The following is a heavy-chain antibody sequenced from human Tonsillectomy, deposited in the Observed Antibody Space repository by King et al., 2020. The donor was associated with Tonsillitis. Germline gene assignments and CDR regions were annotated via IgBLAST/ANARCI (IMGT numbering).Heavy chain of an antibody. CDR1: GYRFSNYW. D-gene: IGHD3-10*01. Sequence: VQLVQSGAEVKKPGESLTISCKDSGYRFSNYWITWVRQMPRKGLEWMGRIDLSDSYINYNPSFQGHVTISGDKSITTAYLQWSSLKASDTAMYYCARLHDSGSFGLYWGQGTVVTVSS. J-gene: IGHJ4*02. V-gene: IGHV5-10-1*03. CDR3: ARLHDSGSFGLY. CDR2: IDLSDSYI.